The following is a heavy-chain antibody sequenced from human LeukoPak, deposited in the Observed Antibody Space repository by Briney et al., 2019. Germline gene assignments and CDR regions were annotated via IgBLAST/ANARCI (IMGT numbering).Heavy chain of an antibody. D-gene: IGHD3-16*01. V-gene: IGHV3-21*01. J-gene: IGHJ4*02. CDR2: ISSSSSYI. Sequence: GGSLRLSCAASGFTFSSYGMSWVRQAPGKGLEWVSSISSSSSYIYYADSVKGRFTISRDNAKNSLYLQMNSLRAEDTAVYYCARDRFAGAYNYFDYWGQGTLVTVSS. CDR3: ARDRFAGAYNYFDY. CDR1: GFTFSSYG.